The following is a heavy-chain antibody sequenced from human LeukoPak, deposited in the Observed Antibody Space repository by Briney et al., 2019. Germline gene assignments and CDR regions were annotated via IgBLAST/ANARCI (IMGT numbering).Heavy chain of an antibody. CDR2: IRGDNSV. V-gene: IGHV3-69-1*02. CDR1: GFIFSNYA. D-gene: IGHD5-12*01. CDR3: AREVVTEAIYSGYDAFDI. Sequence: GGSLRLSCATSGFIFSNYAVNWVRQAPGKGLEWVSHIRGDNSVLYADSVKGRFPISSDKATNSVYLEMNSLRAEDTAVYYCAREVVTEAIYSGYDAFDIWGQGTTVTVSS. J-gene: IGHJ3*02.